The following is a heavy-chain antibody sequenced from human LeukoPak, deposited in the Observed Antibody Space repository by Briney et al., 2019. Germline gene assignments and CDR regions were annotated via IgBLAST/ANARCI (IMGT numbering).Heavy chain of an antibody. Sequence: GGSLRLSCAASGFTFSSYSMNWVRQAPGKGLEWVSYISSSSSTIYYADSVKGRFTISRDNAKNSLYLQMNSLRDEDTAVYYCASGGSSSRYENWFDPWGQGTLVTVSS. CDR2: ISSSSSTI. D-gene: IGHD6-13*01. J-gene: IGHJ5*02. CDR1: GFTFSSYS. V-gene: IGHV3-48*02. CDR3: ASGGSSSRYENWFDP.